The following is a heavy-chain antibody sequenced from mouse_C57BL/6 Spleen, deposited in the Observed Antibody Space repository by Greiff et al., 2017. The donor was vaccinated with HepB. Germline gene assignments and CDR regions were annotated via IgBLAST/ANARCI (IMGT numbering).Heavy chain of an antibody. D-gene: IGHD2-2*01. CDR2: INPSSGYT. V-gene: IGHV1-4*01. Sequence: LLESGAELARPGASVKMSCKASGYTFTSYTMHWVKQRPGQGLEWIGYINPSSGYTKYNQKFKDKATLTADKSSSTAYMQLSSLTSEDSAVYYCAREGGYDGYYFDYWGQGTTLTVSS. J-gene: IGHJ2*01. CDR3: AREGGYDGYYFDY. CDR1: GYTFTSYT.